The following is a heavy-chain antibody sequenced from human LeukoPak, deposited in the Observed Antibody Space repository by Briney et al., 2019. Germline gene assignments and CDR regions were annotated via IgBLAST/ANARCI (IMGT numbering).Heavy chain of an antibody. CDR1: GFTVSSNY. D-gene: IGHD3-3*01. J-gene: IGHJ5*02. Sequence: PGGSLRLSCAASGFTVSSNYMSWVRQAPGKGLEWVANIKQDGSEKYYVDSVKGRFTISRDNAKNSLYLQMNSLRAEDTAVYYCARHRGGYYMWFDPWGQGTLVSVSS. CDR3: ARHRGGYYMWFDP. V-gene: IGHV3-7*03. CDR2: IKQDGSEK.